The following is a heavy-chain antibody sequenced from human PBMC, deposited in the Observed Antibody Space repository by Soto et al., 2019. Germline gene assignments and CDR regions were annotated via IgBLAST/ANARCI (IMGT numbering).Heavy chain of an antibody. J-gene: IGHJ6*01. CDR3: ARGSDLWFGEFSYGMDV. CDR2: IYYSGST. Sequence: SETLSLTCTVSGGSISSYYWSWIRQPPGKGLEWIGYIYYSGSTNYNPSLKSRVTISVDTSKNQFSLKLSSVTAADTAVYYWARGSDLWFGEFSYGMDVWGQGTTVT. V-gene: IGHV4-59*01. D-gene: IGHD3-10*01. CDR1: GGSISSYY.